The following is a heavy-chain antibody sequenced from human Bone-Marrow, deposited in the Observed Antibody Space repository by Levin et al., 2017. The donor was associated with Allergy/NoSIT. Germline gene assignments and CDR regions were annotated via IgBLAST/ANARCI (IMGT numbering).Heavy chain of an antibody. CDR2: IMPIFASA. D-gene: IGHD1-1*01. J-gene: IGHJ3*01. Sequence: SVKVSCKTSGGTFRNSAINWVRQAPGQGLEWMGGIMPIFASATYAQKFQGRVTITADTSTDTGYLELSSLRSDDTAVYYCGRDRSAGTGIDLWGQGTMVIVS. CDR3: GRDRSAGTGIDL. CDR1: GGTFRNSA. V-gene: IGHV1-69*06.